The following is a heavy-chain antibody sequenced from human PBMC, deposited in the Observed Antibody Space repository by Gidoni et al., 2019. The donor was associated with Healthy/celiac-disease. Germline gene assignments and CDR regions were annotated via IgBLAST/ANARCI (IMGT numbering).Heavy chain of an antibody. V-gene: IGHV2-5*02. Sequence: QITLKESGPTLVKPTQTLTLTCTFSGFSLSTSGVGVGWNRQPPGKALEWLALIYWDDDKRYSPSLKSRLTSTKDTSKNQVVLTMTNMDPVDTATYYCAHTPRITMVRGVIGWFDPWGQGTLVTVSS. CDR3: AHTPRITMVRGVIGWFDP. CDR1: GFSLSTSGVG. J-gene: IGHJ5*02. D-gene: IGHD3-10*01. CDR2: IYWDDDK.